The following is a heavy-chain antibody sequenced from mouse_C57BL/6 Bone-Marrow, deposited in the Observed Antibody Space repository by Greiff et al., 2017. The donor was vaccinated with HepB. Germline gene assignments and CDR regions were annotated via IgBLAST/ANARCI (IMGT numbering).Heavy chain of an antibody. CDR2: IWSDGST. V-gene: IGHV2-6*03. J-gene: IGHJ3*01. CDR1: GFSLTSYG. Sequence: QVQLKESGPGLVAPSQSLSITCTVSGFSLTSYGVHWVRQPPGKGLEWLVVIWSDGSTNYNSALKSRLSISKDNSKSQVFLKMNSLHTDDTAMYYCASHYYGSSYDVAYWGQGTLVTVSA. CDR3: ASHYYGSSYDVAY. D-gene: IGHD1-1*01.